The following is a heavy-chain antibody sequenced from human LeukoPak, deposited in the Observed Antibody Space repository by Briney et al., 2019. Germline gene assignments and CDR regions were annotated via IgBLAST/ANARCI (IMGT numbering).Heavy chain of an antibody. CDR2: ISHIGRT. V-gene: IGHV4-59*11. CDR1: GDSFSSHY. D-gene: IGHD2-8*01. CDR3: ARELVAGTNVFDI. Sequence: SETLSLTCAVSGDSFSSHYWTWIRQSPGTGLEWIGYISHIGRTNYNPSLKSRVTISIDTSKNQFSLKLRSMTAADTAVYYCARELVAGTNVFDIWSQGTMASVYS. J-gene: IGHJ3*02.